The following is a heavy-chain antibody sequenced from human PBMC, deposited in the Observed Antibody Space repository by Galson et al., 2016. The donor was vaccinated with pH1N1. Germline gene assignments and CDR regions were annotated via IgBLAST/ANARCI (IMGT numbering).Heavy chain of an antibody. CDR1: GDSVSSNSAA. CDR3: ARVRNSSEWGYYFDD. J-gene: IGHJ4*02. CDR2: TYYRSKWYN. D-gene: IGHD6-25*01. V-gene: IGHV6-1*01. Sequence: CAISGDSVSSNSAAWNWIRQSPSRGLEGLGRTYYRSKWYNDYAVSVKSRITINPDTSKNQFSLQVNSVTPEETAVYYCARVRNSSEWGYYFDDWGQGTRVTVSS.